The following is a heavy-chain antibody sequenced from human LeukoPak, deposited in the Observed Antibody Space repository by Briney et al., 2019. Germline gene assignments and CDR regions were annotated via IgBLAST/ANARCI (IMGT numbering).Heavy chain of an antibody. J-gene: IGHJ4*02. CDR3: AMGIVAVYSDY. V-gene: IGHV1-18*01. CDR2: ISVYNGNT. CDR1: GYTFTNFA. Sequence: ASVKVSCKASGYTFTNFAISWVRQAPGQGLEWMGWISVYNGNTKYAQKLQGRVTMTADTSTNTAYMELRSLRSEDTAVYYCAMGIVAVYSDYWGQGTLVTVSS. D-gene: IGHD2-15*01.